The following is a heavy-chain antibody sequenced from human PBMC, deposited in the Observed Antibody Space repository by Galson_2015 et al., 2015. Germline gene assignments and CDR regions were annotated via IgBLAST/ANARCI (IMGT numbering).Heavy chain of an antibody. CDR2: ISGSGGST. CDR1: GFTFRNYA. J-gene: IGHJ5*02. D-gene: IGHD3-22*01. CDR3: AKDLSYEDSSGYSS. Sequence: SLRLSCAASGFTFRNYAMSWVRQAPGKGLEWVSGISGSGGSTYYAASVKGRFTSSRDNSKNTLSLQMNSLRAEDTAIYYCAKDLSYEDSSGYSSWGQGTLVTVSS. V-gene: IGHV3-23*01.